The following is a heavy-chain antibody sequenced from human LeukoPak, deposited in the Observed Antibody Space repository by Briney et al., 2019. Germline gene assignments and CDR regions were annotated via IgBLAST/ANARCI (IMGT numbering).Heavy chain of an antibody. CDR2: MNPNSGNT. CDR1: GYTFTSYD. Sequence: ASVKASCKASGYTFTSYDINWVRQATGQGLEWMGWMNPNSGNTGYAQKFQGRVTMTRNTSISTAYMELSSLRSEDTAVYYCARYYDILTGLSRDYWGQGTLVTVSS. V-gene: IGHV1-8*01. D-gene: IGHD3-9*01. J-gene: IGHJ4*02. CDR3: ARYYDILTGLSRDY.